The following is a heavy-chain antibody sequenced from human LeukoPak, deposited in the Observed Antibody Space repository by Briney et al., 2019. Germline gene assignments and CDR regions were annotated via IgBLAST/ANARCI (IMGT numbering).Heavy chain of an antibody. CDR1: GFTFSSYS. D-gene: IGHD2-21*02. CDR3: ARDIVVVTANDYYYGMDV. V-gene: IGHV3-21*04. Sequence: PGGSLRLSCAASGFTFSSYSMNWVRQAPGKGLEWVSSISSSSSYIYYADSVKGRFTISRDNAKNSLYLQMNSLRAEDTAVYYCARDIVVVTANDYYYGMDVWGQGTTVTVSS. CDR2: ISSSSSYI. J-gene: IGHJ6*02.